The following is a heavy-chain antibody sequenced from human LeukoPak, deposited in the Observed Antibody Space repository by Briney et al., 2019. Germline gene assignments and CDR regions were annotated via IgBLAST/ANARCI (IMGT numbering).Heavy chain of an antibody. CDR3: ARGHSSGWYYFDY. CDR1: GFTFSSYS. Sequence: GGSLRLSCAASGFTFSSYSMNWVRQAPGRGLEWVSTISGGGGTTHYADSVKGRFLISRDNSKNTLSLQMNSLRAEDTAVYYCARGHSSGWYYFDYWGQGTLVTVSS. D-gene: IGHD6-19*01. V-gene: IGHV3-23*01. CDR2: ISGGGGTT. J-gene: IGHJ4*02.